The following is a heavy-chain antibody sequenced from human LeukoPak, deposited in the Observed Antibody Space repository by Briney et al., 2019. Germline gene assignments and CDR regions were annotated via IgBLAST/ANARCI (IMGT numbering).Heavy chain of an antibody. D-gene: IGHD5-12*01. CDR3: ARDGTYTDYDPDFDI. CDR1: GFTFSRFW. V-gene: IGHV3-7*04. CDR2: IKRDGSEK. J-gene: IGHJ4*02. Sequence: SGGSLRLSCAASGFTFSRFWMSWVRQAPGKGLEWVANIKRDGSEKYYVDSVKGRFTISRDNAKNSLYLQMNSLRAEDTAVFYCARDGTYTDYDPDFDIWGQGTLVTVSS.